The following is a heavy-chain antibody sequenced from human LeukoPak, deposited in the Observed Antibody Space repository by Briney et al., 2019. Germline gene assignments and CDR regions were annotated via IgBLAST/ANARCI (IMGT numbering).Heavy chain of an antibody. CDR2: ISGSGSTI. J-gene: IGHJ4*02. D-gene: IGHD3-16*02. CDR3: ARERVVRFDY. V-gene: IGHV3-48*03. Sequence: GGSLRLSCAASAFTFSSYEMNWVRQAPGKGLEWVLYISGSGSTIYYADSVKGRFTISRDNAKNSLYLQMNSLRAEDTAVYYCARERVVRFDYWGQGTLVTVSS. CDR1: AFTFSSYE.